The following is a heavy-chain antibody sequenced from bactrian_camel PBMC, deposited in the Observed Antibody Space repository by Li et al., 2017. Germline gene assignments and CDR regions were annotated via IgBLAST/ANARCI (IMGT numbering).Heavy chain of an antibody. CDR2: LSTAGGT. Sequence: HVQLVESGGGSVQAGGSLRLSCTASGITTDEADMGWYRQRPGNQCELVANLSTAGGTDFPNSEIERFTISRNNAKNTAYLQMNSLTPEDTAVYYCAVNRGLLRRRSCRDIGGYWGQGTQVTVS. D-gene: IGHD5*01. CDR1: GITTDEAD. V-gene: IGHV3S53*01. CDR3: AVNRGLLRRRSCRDIGGY. J-gene: IGHJ4*01.